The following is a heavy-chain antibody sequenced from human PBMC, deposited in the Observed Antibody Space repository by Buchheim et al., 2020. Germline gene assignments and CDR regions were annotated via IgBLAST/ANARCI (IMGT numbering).Heavy chain of an antibody. J-gene: IGHJ6*03. V-gene: IGHV4-34*01. CDR2: INHSGST. Sequence: QVQLQQWGAGLLKPSETLSLTCAVYGGSFSGYYWSWIRQPPGKGLEWIGEINHSGSTNYNPSLKSRVTISVDTSKNKFSLKLSSVTAADTAVYYCARGGYDFWSGYYNHYYYYMDVWGKGTT. CDR1: GGSFSGYY. D-gene: IGHD3-3*01. CDR3: ARGGYDFWSGYYNHYYYYMDV.